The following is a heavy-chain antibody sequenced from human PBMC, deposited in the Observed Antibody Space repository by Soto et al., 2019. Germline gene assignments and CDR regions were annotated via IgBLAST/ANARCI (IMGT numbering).Heavy chain of an antibody. V-gene: IGHV3-72*01. D-gene: IGHD2-21*01. CDR1: AFTFSDHF. J-gene: IGHJ4*02. CDR2: SRDKAHSYTT. CDR3: ARNLAYGGGYTFDY. Sequence: EVQLVESGGGLVQPGGSLRLSCEVSAFTFSDHFIDWVRQAPGKGLEWVGRSRDKAHSYTTEYAASVKGRFTISRDDSRNSLHLQMNSLKTEDTAVYYCARNLAYGGGYTFDYWGQGTLVTVSS.